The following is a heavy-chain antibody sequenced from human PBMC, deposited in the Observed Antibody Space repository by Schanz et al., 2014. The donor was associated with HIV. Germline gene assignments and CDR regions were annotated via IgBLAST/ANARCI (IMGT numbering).Heavy chain of an antibody. CDR3: ARGGSGWYGYEGFDY. D-gene: IGHD6-19*01. J-gene: IGHJ4*02. CDR1: GYTFTNYG. CDR2: ISGYNGNT. V-gene: IGHV1-18*01. Sequence: QVQLVQSGTEVKKPGASVKVSCKASGYTFTNYGITWVRQAPGQGLEWMGWISGYNGNTNYAQKIQGRVTLTTDTSTSTAYMELRGLKSDETAIYYCARGGSGWYGYEGFDYWGQGTLVTVSS.